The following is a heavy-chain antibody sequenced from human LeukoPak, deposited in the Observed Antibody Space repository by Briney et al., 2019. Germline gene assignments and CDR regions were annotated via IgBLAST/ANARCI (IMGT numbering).Heavy chain of an antibody. V-gene: IGHV1-8*03. Sequence: TSVKVSCKASGYTFTSYDINWVRQAPGQGLEWMGWMNPNSGNTVYAQKFQGRVTITRNTSISTAYMELSSLRSADTAVYYCARLDGYSSSWYVNYWGQGSLVTVSS. CDR1: GYTFTSYD. D-gene: IGHD6-13*01. J-gene: IGHJ4*02. CDR2: MNPNSGNT. CDR3: ARLDGYSSSWYVNY.